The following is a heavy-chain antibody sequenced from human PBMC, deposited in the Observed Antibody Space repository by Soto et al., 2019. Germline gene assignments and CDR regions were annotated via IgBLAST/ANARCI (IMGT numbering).Heavy chain of an antibody. CDR2: IIPIFGTA. CDR1: GYTFTSYG. V-gene: IGHV1-69*13. CDR3: ARGRMSRYSYAPTYYGMDV. J-gene: IGHJ6*02. Sequence: SVKVSCKASGYTFTSYGISWVRQAPGQGLEWMGGIIPIFGTANYAQKFQGRVTITADESTSTAYMELSSLRSEDTAVYYCARGRMSRYSYAPTYYGMDVWGQGTTVTVSS. D-gene: IGHD5-18*01.